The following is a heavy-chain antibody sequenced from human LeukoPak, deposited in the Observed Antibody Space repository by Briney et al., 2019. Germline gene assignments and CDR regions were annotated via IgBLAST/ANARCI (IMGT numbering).Heavy chain of an antibody. CDR3: AREHSSGYYFDAFDI. V-gene: IGHV1-2*02. D-gene: IGHD3-22*01. Sequence: ASVKVSCKASGYTFSSYYMHWVRQAPGQGLEWMGWINPNSGGTNYEQKFQGRVTMTRDTSISTAYMDLSRLRSDDTAVYYCAREHSSGYYFDAFDIWGQGTMVTVSS. J-gene: IGHJ3*02. CDR1: GYTFSSYY. CDR2: INPNSGGT.